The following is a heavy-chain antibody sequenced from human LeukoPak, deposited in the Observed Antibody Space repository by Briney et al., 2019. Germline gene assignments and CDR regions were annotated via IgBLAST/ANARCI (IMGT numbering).Heavy chain of an antibody. D-gene: IGHD3-10*02. CDR3: AELGITMIGGV. CDR2: IKQDGSEK. CDR1: GFTFSSYW. V-gene: IGHV3-7*01. Sequence: LPGGSLRLSCAASGFTFSSYWMSWVRQAPGKGLEWVANIKQDGSEKYYVDSVKGRFTISRDNAKNSLYPQMNSLRAEDTAVYYCAELGITMIGGVWGKGTTVTISS. J-gene: IGHJ6*04.